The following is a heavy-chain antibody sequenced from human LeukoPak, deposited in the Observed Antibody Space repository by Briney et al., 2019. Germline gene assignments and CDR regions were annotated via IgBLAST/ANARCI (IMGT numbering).Heavy chain of an antibody. CDR1: GFTVSSNY. J-gene: IGHJ6*03. Sequence: PGGSLGLSCAASGFTVSSNYMSWVRQAPGKGLEWVSVIYSGGSTYYADSVKGRSTISRDNSKNTLYLQMNSLRAEDTAVYYCAREYYGSGTFSAYYYYYMDVWGKGTTVTVSS. CDR2: IYSGGST. V-gene: IGHV3-66*02. CDR3: AREYYGSGTFSAYYYYYMDV. D-gene: IGHD3-10*01.